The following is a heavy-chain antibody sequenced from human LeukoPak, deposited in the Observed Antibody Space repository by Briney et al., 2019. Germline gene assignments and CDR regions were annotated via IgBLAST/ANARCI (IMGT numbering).Heavy chain of an antibody. CDR3: ARDLGQYYDTSDNWFDP. CDR1: GFTFRNYW. J-gene: IGHJ5*02. D-gene: IGHD3-22*01. Sequence: GWALTLSCAACGFTFRNYWMHWLGQAPGKGLVWVSRINSDGINTSYADSVKGRFTISRDNAKNTLNLQMNSLRAEDTAVYYCARDLGQYYDTSDNWFDPWGQGTLVTVSS. V-gene: IGHV3-74*01. CDR2: INSDGINT.